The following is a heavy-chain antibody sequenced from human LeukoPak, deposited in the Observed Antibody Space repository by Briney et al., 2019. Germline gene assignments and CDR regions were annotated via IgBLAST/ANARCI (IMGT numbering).Heavy chain of an antibody. J-gene: IGHJ3*02. Sequence: GGSLRLACAASGFTFSNAWMNWVRPAPGRGLEWVGRIKNKVARGTKDYSTPVKGRFTISRDDSKNTRFLQMNSLKTEDTAMYYCTTHVSFDIWGQGTMVSVSS. CDR1: GFTFSNAW. V-gene: IGHV3-15*01. D-gene: IGHD3-10*02. CDR2: IKNKVARGTK. CDR3: TTHVSFDI.